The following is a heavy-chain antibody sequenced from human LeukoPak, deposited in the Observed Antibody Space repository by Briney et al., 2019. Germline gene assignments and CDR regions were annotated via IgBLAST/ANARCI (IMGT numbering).Heavy chain of an antibody. CDR1: GGSISSSSYY. D-gene: IGHD3-22*01. V-gene: IGHV4-39*07. CDR2: IYYSGST. J-gene: IGHJ4*02. Sequence: PSETLSLTCTASGGSISSSSYYWGWIRQPPGKGLEWIGSIYYSGSTYYNPSLKSRVTISVDTSKNQFSLKLSSVTAADTAVYYCATSRGYYYDSSGYYYDYWGQGTLVTVSS. CDR3: ATSRGYYYDSSGYYYDY.